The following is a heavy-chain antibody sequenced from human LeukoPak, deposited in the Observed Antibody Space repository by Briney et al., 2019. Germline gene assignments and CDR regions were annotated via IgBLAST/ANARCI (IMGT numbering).Heavy chain of an antibody. J-gene: IGHJ2*01. CDR2: IYISGST. V-gene: IGHV4-4*07. CDR3: ARDQRYYFDL. CDR1: GGSISSYY. D-gene: IGHD1-14*01. Sequence: SETLSLTCTVSGGSISSYYWSWIRQPAGKGLEWIGRIYISGSTNYNPSPKSRVTISVDTSKNQFSLKLSSVTAADTAVCYCARDQRYYFDLWGRGTLVTVSS.